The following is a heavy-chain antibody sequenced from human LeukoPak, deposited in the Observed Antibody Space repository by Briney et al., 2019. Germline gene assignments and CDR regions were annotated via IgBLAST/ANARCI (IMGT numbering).Heavy chain of an antibody. V-gene: IGHV5-51*01. CDR2: IYPGDSDT. J-gene: IGHJ6*02. CDR3: ARLNQEGYYYYGMDV. CDR1: GYSFTNYW. Sequence: GESLKIPCKGSGYSFTNYWIAWVRQMPGKGLEWMGTIYPGDSDTRYSPSLQGQVTISADKSTGTAYLQWSSLKASDTAMYYCARLNQEGYYYYGMDVWGQGTTVTVSS.